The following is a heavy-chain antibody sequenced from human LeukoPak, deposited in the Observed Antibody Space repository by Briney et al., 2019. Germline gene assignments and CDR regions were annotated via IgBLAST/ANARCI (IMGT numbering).Heavy chain of an antibody. J-gene: IGHJ4*02. D-gene: IGHD2-2*01. Sequence: GGSLRLSCAASGFTFSSYAMSWVRQAPGKGLEWVSATNDRGGDKYYADSVKGRFSISRDNSKNTLSLQMDSLRAEDTAVYYCARDLALSGSAIHDYWGQGTLVTVSS. V-gene: IGHV3-23*01. CDR3: ARDLALSGSAIHDY. CDR1: GFTFSSYA. CDR2: TNDRGGDK.